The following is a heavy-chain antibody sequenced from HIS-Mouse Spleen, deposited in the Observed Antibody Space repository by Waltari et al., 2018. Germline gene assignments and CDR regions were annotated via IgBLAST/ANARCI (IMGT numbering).Heavy chain of an antibody. D-gene: IGHD2-2*01. CDR1: GGSISSSSYY. CDR3: ARDRGIVVVPAAMYNWFDP. Sequence: QLQLQESGPGLVKPSETLSLTCTVSGGSISSSSYYWGWTRQPPGKGLGWIGSIYYSGSTYYNPSLKGRVTISVDTSKNQFSLKLSSVTAADTAVYYCARDRGIVVVPAAMYNWFDPWGQGTLVTVSS. V-gene: IGHV4-39*07. J-gene: IGHJ5*02. CDR2: IYYSGST.